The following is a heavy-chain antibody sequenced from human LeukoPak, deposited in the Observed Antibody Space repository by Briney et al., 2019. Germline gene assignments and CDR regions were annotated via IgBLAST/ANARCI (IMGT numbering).Heavy chain of an antibody. CDR1: GGSFSGYY. V-gene: IGHV4-34*01. CDR2: INHSGST. Sequence: SETLSLTCAVYGGSFSGYYWSWIRQPPGKGLEWIGEINHSGSTNYNPSLKSRVTISVDTSKDQFSLKLSSVTAADTAVYYCARGPLRYCSSTSCYASGWYNYWGQGTLVTVSS. D-gene: IGHD2-2*01. CDR3: ARGPLRYCSSTSCYASGWYNY. J-gene: IGHJ4*02.